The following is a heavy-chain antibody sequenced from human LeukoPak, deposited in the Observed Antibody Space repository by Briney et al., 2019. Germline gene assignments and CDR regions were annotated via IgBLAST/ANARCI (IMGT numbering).Heavy chain of an antibody. V-gene: IGHV3-48*04. CDR1: GFTFSSYS. J-gene: IGHJ6*02. CDR2: ISSSSSTI. Sequence: PGGSLRLSCAASGFTFSSYSMNWVRQAPGKGLEWVSYISSSSSTIYYADSVKGRFTISRDNAKNSLYLQMNSLRAEDTALYYCAKAAGLDYYYGMDVWGQGTTVTVSS. D-gene: IGHD6-13*01. CDR3: AKAAGLDYYYGMDV.